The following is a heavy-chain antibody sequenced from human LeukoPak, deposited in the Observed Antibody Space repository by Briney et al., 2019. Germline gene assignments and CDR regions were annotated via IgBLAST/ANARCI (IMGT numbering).Heavy chain of an antibody. J-gene: IGHJ6*02. CDR3: ARDRENDVYSYGRYYYYYGMDV. Sequence: PGGSLRLSCAASGFTFSSYWMSWVRQAPGKGLEWVANVKQDGSEKYYVDSVKGRFTISRDNAKNSLYLQMNSLRAEDTAVYYCARDRENDVYSYGRYYYYYGMDVWGQGTTVTVSS. CDR1: GFTFSSYW. V-gene: IGHV3-7*01. D-gene: IGHD5-18*01. CDR2: VKQDGSEK.